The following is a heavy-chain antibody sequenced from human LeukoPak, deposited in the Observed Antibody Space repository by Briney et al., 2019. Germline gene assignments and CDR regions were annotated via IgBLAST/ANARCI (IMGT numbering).Heavy chain of an antibody. J-gene: IGHJ1*01. Sequence: ASVKVSCKASGYTFTRYAINWVRQAPGQGLEWMGWINTDTGNPTYAQGFTGRFVFSLDTSVSTAYLQISSLKAEDTAVYYCARGFLPVANHPDHWGQGTVVTVSS. V-gene: IGHV7-4-1*02. CDR2: INTDTGNP. D-gene: IGHD6-19*01. CDR1: GYTFTRYA. CDR3: ARGFLPVANHPDH.